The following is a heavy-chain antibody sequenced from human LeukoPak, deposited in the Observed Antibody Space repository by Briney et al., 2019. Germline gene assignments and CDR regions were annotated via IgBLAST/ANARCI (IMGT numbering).Heavy chain of an antibody. CDR1: GGTFSSYA. V-gene: IGHV1-69*05. J-gene: IGHJ5*02. D-gene: IGHD1-26*01. CDR2: IIPIFGTA. Sequence: ASVKVSCKASGGTFSSYAISWVRQAPGQGLEWMGGIIPIFGTANYAQKFQGRFTITTDESTSTAYMELSSLRSEDTAVYYCARDSYAGANWFDPWGQGTLVTVSS. CDR3: ARDSYAGANWFDP.